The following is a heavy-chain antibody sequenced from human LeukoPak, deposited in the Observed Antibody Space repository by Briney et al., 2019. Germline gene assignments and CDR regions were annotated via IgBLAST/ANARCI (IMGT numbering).Heavy chain of an antibody. Sequence: AGGSLRLSCAASGFTFSIYGMHWVRQAPGKGLEGGSVIPQGGDNEYYADSVKGRFTISRDNSKNTLYLQMNSLRAEDTALYYCAKVGGSGNYLHYFDYWGQGTLVTVSS. J-gene: IGHJ4*02. CDR2: IPQGGDNE. CDR1: GFTFSIYG. V-gene: IGHV3-30*18. D-gene: IGHD3-10*01. CDR3: AKVGGSGNYLHYFDY.